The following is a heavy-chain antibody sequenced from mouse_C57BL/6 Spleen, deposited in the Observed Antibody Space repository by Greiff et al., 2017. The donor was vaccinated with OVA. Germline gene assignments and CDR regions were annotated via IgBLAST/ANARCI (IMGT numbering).Heavy chain of an antibody. D-gene: IGHD1-1*01. Sequence: DVHLVESEGGLVQPGSSMKLSCTASGFTFSDYYMAWVRQVPDTGLEWVANINYDGSSTYYLDSLKSRFIISRYTAKNILYLQMSSLKSEDTATYYCAIDGGSSYTGAMDYWGQGTSVTVSS. J-gene: IGHJ4*01. CDR3: AIDGGSSYTGAMDY. V-gene: IGHV5-16*01. CDR1: GFTFSDYY. CDR2: INYDGSST.